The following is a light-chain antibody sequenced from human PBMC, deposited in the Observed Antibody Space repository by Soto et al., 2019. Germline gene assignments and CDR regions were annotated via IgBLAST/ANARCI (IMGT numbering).Light chain of an antibody. CDR1: QTISSW. V-gene: IGKV1-5*03. CDR3: QQYNSYSIT. CDR2: KAS. Sequence: DIQMTQSPSSVSASVGDRVTITFRASQTISSWLAWYQQKPGKAPKLLIYKASSLESGVPSRFSGSGSGTEFTLTISSLQPDDFATYYCQQYNSYSITFGQGTRLEIK. J-gene: IGKJ5*01.